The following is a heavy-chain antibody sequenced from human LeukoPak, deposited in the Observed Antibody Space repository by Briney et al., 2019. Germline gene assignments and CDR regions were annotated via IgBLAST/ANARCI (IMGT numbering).Heavy chain of an antibody. CDR3: AKDWGSWGSGIDAFDL. V-gene: IGHV3-30*18. Sequence: PGGSLRLSCAASGFTFSTYDMHWGRQAPGKGLEWVALILYYGSNKYYADSVKGRFTISRDNPKNTLYLQMNSLRVEDTAVYYCAKDWGSWGSGIDAFDLWGQGTMVTVSS. J-gene: IGHJ3*01. D-gene: IGHD6-13*01. CDR1: GFTFSTYD. CDR2: ILYYGSNK.